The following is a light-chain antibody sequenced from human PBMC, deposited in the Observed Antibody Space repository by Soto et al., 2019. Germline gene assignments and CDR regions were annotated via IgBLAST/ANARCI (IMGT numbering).Light chain of an antibody. CDR2: WAS. J-gene: IGKJ2*01. CDR3: QQYYSTPYT. Sequence: DFVMIQSPDSLAVSLGQRATINCKSSQSVLYNSNNKNYLAWYQQKPGQPPKLLIYWASTRESGVPDRFSGGGSGTDFTLTISSLQAEDVAVYYCQQYYSTPYTFGQGTKLDIK. CDR1: QSVLYNSNNKNY. V-gene: IGKV4-1*01.